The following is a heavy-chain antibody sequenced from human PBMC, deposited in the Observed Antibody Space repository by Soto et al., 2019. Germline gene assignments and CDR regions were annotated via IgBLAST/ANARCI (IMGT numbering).Heavy chain of an antibody. V-gene: IGHV1-69*02. D-gene: IGHD3-10*01. CDR3: ASSYGSGYRAFDY. Sequence: QVQLVQSGAEVKRPGSSVKVSCKASGDTFNFYSINWVRQAPGLGLEWMGRVNPIVSMSNYAQKFQGRVTMTADKHTSTGYMELISLRSEDTAIYYCASSYGSGYRAFDYWGQGALVTVSS. J-gene: IGHJ4*02. CDR1: GDTFNFYS. CDR2: VNPIVSMS.